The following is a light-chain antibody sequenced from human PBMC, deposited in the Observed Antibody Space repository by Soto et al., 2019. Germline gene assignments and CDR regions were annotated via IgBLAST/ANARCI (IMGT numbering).Light chain of an antibody. CDR1: IVAKRC. J-gene: IGLJ2*01. Sequence: SYELTQPSSVSVSPGQTARITCSGDIVAKRCTRWFQQRPGQAPVLLIYKDSERPSWIPERFSGSSSGTTVTLTINGAQDEDEADYFCYSAADNQMVFGGGTQLTVL. CDR2: KDS. V-gene: IGLV3-27*01. CDR3: YSAADNQMV.